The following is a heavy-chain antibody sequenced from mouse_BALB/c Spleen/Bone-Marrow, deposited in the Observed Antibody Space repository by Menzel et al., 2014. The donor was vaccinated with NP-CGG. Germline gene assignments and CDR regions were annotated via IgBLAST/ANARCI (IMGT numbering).Heavy chain of an antibody. CDR1: GYSITSAYA. V-gene: IGHV3-2*02. Sequence: ESGPGLMKPSQSLSLTCTVTGYSITSAYAWNWIRQFPGDKLEWMGYITSSGHTSYNPSLKSRISITRDTSKNQFFLQLNSVTTEDTATYFCARSGNFFDYWGQGTTLTVSS. D-gene: IGHD3-1*01. CDR3: ARSGNFFDY. J-gene: IGHJ2*01. CDR2: ITSSGHT.